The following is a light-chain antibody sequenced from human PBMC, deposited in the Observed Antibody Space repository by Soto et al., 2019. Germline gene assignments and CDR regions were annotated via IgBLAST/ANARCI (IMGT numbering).Light chain of an antibody. CDR1: QTVSNNF. V-gene: IGKV3-20*01. CDR3: QQYNNWPPYT. J-gene: IGKJ2*01. Sequence: IVLTQSPGTLSLSPGERATLSCRASQTVSNNFLAWYQEKPGRGPRLLIYGASTRATGIPDRFSGSGSGTDFTLTISRLDPEDFAVYYCQQYNNWPPYTFGQGTKLEI. CDR2: GAS.